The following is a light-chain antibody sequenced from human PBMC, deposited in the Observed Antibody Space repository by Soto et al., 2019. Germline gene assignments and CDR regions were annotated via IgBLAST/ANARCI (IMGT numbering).Light chain of an antibody. V-gene: IGKV3-11*01. CDR3: AQRVWPWT. J-gene: IGKJ1*01. CDR2: DAS. Sequence: EIVLTQSPATLSLSPGERATLSCRASQSVSSQLAWYQQKPGQAPRLLIYDASNRATGIPDRFSGSGSGTAVTLTISSLEPEDFAVYYCAQRVWPWTVGQGTKVDIK. CDR1: QSVSSQ.